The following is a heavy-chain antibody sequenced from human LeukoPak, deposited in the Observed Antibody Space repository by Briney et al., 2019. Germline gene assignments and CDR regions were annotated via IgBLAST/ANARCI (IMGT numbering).Heavy chain of an antibody. CDR3: ARVRYGDRFDY. J-gene: IGHJ4*02. V-gene: IGHV4-59*01. Sequence: GSLRLSCAASGFTFSDYYMSWIRQAPGKGLEWIGYIYYSGSTNYNPSLKSRVTISVDTSKNQFSLKLSSVTAADTAVYYCARVRYGDRFDYWGQGTLVTVSS. CDR2: IYYSGST. CDR1: GFTFSDYY. D-gene: IGHD4-17*01.